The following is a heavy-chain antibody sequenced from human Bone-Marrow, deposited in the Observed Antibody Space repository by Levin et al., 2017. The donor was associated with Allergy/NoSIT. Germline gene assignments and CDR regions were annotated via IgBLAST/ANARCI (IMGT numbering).Heavy chain of an antibody. J-gene: IGHJ2*01. CDR1: GGSMSVYY. V-gene: IGHV4-59*01. CDR3: ARERLHSSGSGRYFDL. CDR2: IYYTGGT. Sequence: SETLSLTCTVSGGSMSVYYWSWTRQPPGKGLEWIGYIYYTGGTNSSPSLKSRVTMSVDTSENQFSLKLSSVTAADTAVYFCARERLHSSGSGRYFDLWGRGTLVTVSS. D-gene: IGHD6-25*01.